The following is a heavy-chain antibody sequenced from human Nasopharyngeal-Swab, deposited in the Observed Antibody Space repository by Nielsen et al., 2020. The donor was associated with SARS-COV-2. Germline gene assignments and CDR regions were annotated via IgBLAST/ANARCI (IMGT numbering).Heavy chain of an antibody. CDR3: TRDGYAHFFGMDV. V-gene: IGHV3-11*01. J-gene: IGHJ6*02. Sequence: GGSLRLSCVASGLSFSDYQMSWIRQAPGKGLEWLLKISSSGTMVYGGESVQGRFSISRDNSKNSLYLQMNSLRVEDTAVYYCTRDGYAHFFGMDVWGRGTTVTVSS. CDR1: GLSFSDYQ. CDR2: ISSSGTMV. D-gene: IGHD1-1*01.